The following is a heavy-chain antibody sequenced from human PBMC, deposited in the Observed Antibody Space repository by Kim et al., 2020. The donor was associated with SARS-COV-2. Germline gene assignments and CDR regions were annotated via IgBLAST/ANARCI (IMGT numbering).Heavy chain of an antibody. V-gene: IGHV4-4*07. CDR1: GDSISSYY. CDR3: ARDGGPGYCSSTSCYISNYYYGMDV. D-gene: IGHD2-2*02. CDR2: IYTSGST. J-gene: IGHJ6*02. Sequence: SETLSLTCTVSGDSISSYYWSWIRQPAGKGLEWIGRIYTSGSTNYNPSLKSRVTMSVDTSKNQFSLKLSSVTAADTAVYYCARDGGPGYCSSTSCYISNYYYGMDVWGQGTTVTVSS.